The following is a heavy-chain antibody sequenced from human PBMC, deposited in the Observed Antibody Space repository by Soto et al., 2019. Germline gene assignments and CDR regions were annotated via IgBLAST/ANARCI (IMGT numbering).Heavy chain of an antibody. V-gene: IGHV3-33*01. J-gene: IGHJ6*02. Sequence: PVGSLRLSCATSGFTFSSYGMHWVRQAPSKGLEWVAVIWYDGSNKYYADSVKGRFTISRDNSKNTLYLQMNSLRAEDTAVYYCARDGAYYDFWSGYPRYYYYGMDVWGQGTTVTVSS. D-gene: IGHD3-3*01. CDR3: ARDGAYYDFWSGYPRYYYYGMDV. CDR2: IWYDGSNK. CDR1: GFTFSSYG.